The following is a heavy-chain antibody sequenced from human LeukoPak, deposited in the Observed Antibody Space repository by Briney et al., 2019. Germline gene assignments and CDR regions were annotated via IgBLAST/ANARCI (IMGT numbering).Heavy chain of an antibody. CDR1: GYTFTGYY. J-gene: IGHJ3*01. D-gene: IGHD3-22*01. V-gene: IGHV1-2*02. CDR2: INPNSGGT. CDR3: ARVAGTYYYDSSGYYEPFDF. Sequence: ASVKVSCKASGYTFTGYYMHWVRQAPGQGLEWMGWINPNSGGTKYAQKFQGRVTMTRDTSISTAYMELSRLRSDDTAVYYCARVAGTYYYDSSGYYEPFDFWGQGTMVTVSS.